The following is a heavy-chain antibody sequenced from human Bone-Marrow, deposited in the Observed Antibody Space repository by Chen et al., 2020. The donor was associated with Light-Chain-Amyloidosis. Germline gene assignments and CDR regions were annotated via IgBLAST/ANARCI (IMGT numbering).Heavy chain of an antibody. CDR2: IIPIFGTA. D-gene: IGHD2-8*01. CDR3: ARDRGRYCTNGVCYIPPVAGNYYYYGMDV. CDR1: GGTFSSYA. J-gene: IGHJ6*02. Sequence: QVQLVQSGAEVKKPGSSVKVSCKASGGTFSSYAISWVRQAPGPGLEWMGGIIPIFGTANYAQKFQGRVTITADESTSTAYMELSSLRSEDTAVYYCARDRGRYCTNGVCYIPPVAGNYYYYGMDVWGQGTTVTVSS. V-gene: IGHV1-69*01.